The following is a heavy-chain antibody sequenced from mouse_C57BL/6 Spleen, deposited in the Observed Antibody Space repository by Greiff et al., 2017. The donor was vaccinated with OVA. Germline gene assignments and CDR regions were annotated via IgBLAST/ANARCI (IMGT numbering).Heavy chain of an antibody. Sequence: QVQLKQPGAELVRPGSSVKLSCKASGYTFTSYWMHWVKQRPIQGLEWIGNIDPSDSETHYNQKFKDKATLTVDKSSSTAYMQRSSLTSEDSAVYYCAREGDWYFDVWGTGTTVTVSS. CDR3: AREGDWYFDV. V-gene: IGHV1-52*01. J-gene: IGHJ1*03. CDR2: IDPSDSET. CDR1: GYTFTSYW.